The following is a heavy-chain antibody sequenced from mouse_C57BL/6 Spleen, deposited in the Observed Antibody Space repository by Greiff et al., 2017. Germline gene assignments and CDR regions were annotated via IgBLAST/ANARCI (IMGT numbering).Heavy chain of an antibody. CDR2: IDPNSGGT. D-gene: IGHD2-4*01. Sequence: VQLQQPGAELVKPGASVKLSCKASGYTFTSYWMHWVKQRPGRGLEWIGRIDPNSGGTKYNEKFKSKATLTVDKPSSTAYMQLSSLTSEDSAVYYCARCYYDYDGWFAYCGQGTLVTVSA. CDR1: GYTFTSYW. V-gene: IGHV1-72*01. J-gene: IGHJ3*01. CDR3: ARCYYDYDGWFAY.